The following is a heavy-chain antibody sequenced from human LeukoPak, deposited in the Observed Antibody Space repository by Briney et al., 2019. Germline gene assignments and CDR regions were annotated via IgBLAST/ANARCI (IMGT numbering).Heavy chain of an antibody. CDR1: GGSITSGDSY. J-gene: IGHJ4*02. CDR3: ARAAPNYYDSSGSLRNPYFDY. V-gene: IGHV4-30-4*01. Sequence: SETLSLTCTVSGGSITSGDSYWTWIRQPPGKGLEWIGYIYYSGSTYYSPSLKSRVTMSVDTSKNQFSLTLISVTAADTAVYFCARAAPNYYDSSGSLRNPYFDYWGQGTLVTVSS. D-gene: IGHD3-22*01. CDR2: IYYSGST.